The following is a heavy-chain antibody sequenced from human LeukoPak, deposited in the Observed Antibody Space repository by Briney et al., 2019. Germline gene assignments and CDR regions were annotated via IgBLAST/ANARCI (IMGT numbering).Heavy chain of an antibody. CDR1: GFTFHDYA. D-gene: IGHD3-10*01. V-gene: IGHV3-43*02. J-gene: IGHJ6*02. CDR3: AKDNRIDYYGSGSFVYLYGMDV. Sequence: GGSLRLSCAASGFTFHDYAMHWVRQAPREGLEWVSLISADGDTTYYTDSVKGRFTISRDNSKDSLYLQINSLRTEDTALYYCAKDNRIDYYGSGSFVYLYGMDVWGQGTTVAVSS. CDR2: ISADGDTT.